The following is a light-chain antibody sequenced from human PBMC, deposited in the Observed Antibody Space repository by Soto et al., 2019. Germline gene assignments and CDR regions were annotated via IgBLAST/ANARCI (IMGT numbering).Light chain of an antibody. CDR1: QSISYY. J-gene: IGKJ5*01. V-gene: IGKV1-39*01. Sequence: IRMTQSPPSLSASVGDRVTITFRASQSISYYVSWYQQKPGKAPKLLIYAAFSFESGVPSRFSGSGSGTEFTISISSLHPEDFATYYCQQSYSAPPTFGQGTRLE. CDR2: AAF. CDR3: QQSYSAPPT.